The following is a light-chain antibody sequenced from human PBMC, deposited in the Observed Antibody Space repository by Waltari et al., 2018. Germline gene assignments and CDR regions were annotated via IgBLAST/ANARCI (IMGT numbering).Light chain of an antibody. J-gene: IGLJ1*01. V-gene: IGLV1-47*01. Sequence: QSVLTQPPSASGTPGPSVGIPRPGSSPTLGRNYLYWYQQPPGAAPKPLTYRNNQRPSGVPDRFSAYKYGTSASLAISGLRSEDEAVYYCASWDDSHYVFGTGTKVTVL. CDR2: RNN. CDR1: SPTLGRNY. CDR3: ASWDDSHYV.